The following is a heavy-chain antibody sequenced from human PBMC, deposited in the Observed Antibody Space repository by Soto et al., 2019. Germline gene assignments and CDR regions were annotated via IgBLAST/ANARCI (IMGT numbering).Heavy chain of an antibody. CDR1: GGSISSSNW. Sequence: SETLSLTCAVSGGSISSSNWWSLVRQPPGKGLEWIGEIYHGGSTNYNPSLESRVTISVDKSTNQFSLKLTSVTAADTAVYYCARADTNNWYYFDCWGQGTLVTVSS. V-gene: IGHV4-4*02. CDR3: ARADTNNWYYFDC. J-gene: IGHJ4*02. CDR2: IYHGGST. D-gene: IGHD1-1*01.